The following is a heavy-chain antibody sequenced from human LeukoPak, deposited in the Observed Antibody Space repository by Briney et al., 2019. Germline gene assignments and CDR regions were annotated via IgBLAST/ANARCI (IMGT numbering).Heavy chain of an antibody. Sequence: PGGSLRLSCAASGFTFSSYAIHWVRQAPGKGLEWVVVISYDGSNKYYADSVKGRFTISRDNSKNTLYLQMNSLRAEDTAVYYCARDDYYDSLPGYFDYWGQGTLVTVSS. V-gene: IGHV3-30-3*01. CDR2: ISYDGSNK. CDR1: GFTFSSYA. J-gene: IGHJ4*02. CDR3: ARDDYYDSLPGYFDY. D-gene: IGHD3-22*01.